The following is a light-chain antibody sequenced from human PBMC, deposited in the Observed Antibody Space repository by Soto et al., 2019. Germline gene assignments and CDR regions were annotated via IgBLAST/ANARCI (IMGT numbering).Light chain of an antibody. CDR1: QSVSSSY. V-gene: IGKV3-20*01. CDR3: QQYGSSPPKLT. CDR2: GAS. Sequence: ILVTQSPGTLSLSPGERATLSCRASQSVSSSYLAWYQQKPGQAPRLLIYGASSRATGIPDRFSGSGSGTDFTLTISRLEPEDFAVYYCQQYGSSPPKLTFGGGTNVDIK. J-gene: IGKJ4*01.